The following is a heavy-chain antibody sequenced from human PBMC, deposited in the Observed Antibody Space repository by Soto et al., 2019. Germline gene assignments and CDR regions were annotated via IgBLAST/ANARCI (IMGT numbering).Heavy chain of an antibody. CDR2: ISYSGST. Sequence: SETLSLTCTVSGGSFNGGGYYWRWIRQHPGKGLEWMGYISYSGSTKYKPSLQSRITISVDTSKNQFSVRLTSVTAAYTAIYFFERTSIFGVGLNAFDIWGPGTRFTVSS. J-gene: IGHJ3*02. D-gene: IGHD3-3*01. CDR1: GGSFNGGGYY. V-gene: IGHV4-31*03. CDR3: ERTSIFGVGLNAFDI.